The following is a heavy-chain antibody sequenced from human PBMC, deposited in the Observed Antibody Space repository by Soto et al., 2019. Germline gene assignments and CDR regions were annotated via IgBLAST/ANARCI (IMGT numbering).Heavy chain of an antibody. V-gene: IGHV4-61*01. D-gene: IGHD3-3*01. J-gene: IGHJ6*02. CDR3: AGGGEPLGYYGLDV. Sequence: SETLSLTCSVSGGSVRSGNHFWNWIRQPPGRGLEWLGYMYYTGVTNYNPSLKSRASMSVDTSKDQFSLNLTSLTAADTAVYYCAGGGEPLGYYGLDVWGQGTKVTVYS. CDR2: MYYTGVT. CDR1: GGSVRSGNHF.